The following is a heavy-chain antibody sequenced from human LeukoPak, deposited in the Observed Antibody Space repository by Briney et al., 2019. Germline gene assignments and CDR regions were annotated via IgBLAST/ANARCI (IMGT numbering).Heavy chain of an antibody. V-gene: IGHV3-30*18. CDR3: AKGRYYYGPLDY. CDR2: ISYDGSNK. D-gene: IGHD3-10*01. CDR1: GFTFSSYG. J-gene: IGHJ4*02. Sequence: GGSLRLSCAASGFTFSSYGMHWVRQAPGKGLEWVAVISYDGSNKYYADSVKGRFTISRDNSKNTLYLQMNSLRAEDTAVYYCAKGRYYYGPLDYWGQGTLVTVSS.